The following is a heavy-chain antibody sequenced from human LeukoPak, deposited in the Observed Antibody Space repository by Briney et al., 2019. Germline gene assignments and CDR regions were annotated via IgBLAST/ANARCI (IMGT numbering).Heavy chain of an antibody. J-gene: IGHJ3*02. D-gene: IGHD3-22*01. CDR1: GGSFSGYY. CDR2: INHSGST. V-gene: IGHV4-34*01. Sequence: SETLSLTCAVYGGSFSGYYWSWIRQPPGKGLEWIGEINHSGSTNYNPSLKSRVTISVDTSENQFSPKLSSVTAADTAVYYCARSHRTDSSGYYNDAFDIWGQGTMVTVSS. CDR3: ARSHRTDSSGYYNDAFDI.